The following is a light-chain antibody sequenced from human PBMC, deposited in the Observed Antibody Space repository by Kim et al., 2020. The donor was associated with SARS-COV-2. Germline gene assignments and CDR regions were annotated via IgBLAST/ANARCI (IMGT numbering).Light chain of an antibody. Sequence: GQGVTIPCSGSSSNIGSNTVNWYQQVPGTAPKLLIYSHNQRPSGVPDRFSGSKSGTSASLAISGLQSEDEADYYCAAWDDSLNGVVFGGGTQLTVL. V-gene: IGLV1-44*01. CDR3: AAWDDSLNGVV. CDR2: SHN. J-gene: IGLJ2*01. CDR1: SSNIGSNT.